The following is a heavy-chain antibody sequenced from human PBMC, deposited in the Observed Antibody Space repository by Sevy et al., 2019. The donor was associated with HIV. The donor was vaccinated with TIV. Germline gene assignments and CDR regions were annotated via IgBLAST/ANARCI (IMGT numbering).Heavy chain of an antibody. Sequence: GGSLRLSCAASGFTFSIYSMNWVRQAPGKWLEWVSSISSSSNYIYYADSVKGRFTISRDNAKNSLYLQMNSLRAEDTAVYYCARDPRNYYGSGGDYWGQGTLVTVSS. V-gene: IGHV3-21*01. CDR2: ISSSSNYI. CDR1: GFTFSIYS. CDR3: ARDPRNYYGSGGDY. D-gene: IGHD3-10*01. J-gene: IGHJ4*02.